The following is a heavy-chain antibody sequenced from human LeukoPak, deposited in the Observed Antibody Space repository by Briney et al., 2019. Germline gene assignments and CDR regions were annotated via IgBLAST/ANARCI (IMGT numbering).Heavy chain of an antibody. CDR1: GVSVSSGSYY. D-gene: IGHD3-10*01. J-gene: IGHJ5*02. CDR2: IYYSGST. V-gene: IGHV4-61*01. CDR3: ARVKFTMVRGVIVPSPNWFDP. Sequence: SETLSLTCTVSGVSVSSGSYYWSWIRQPPGKGLEWIGYIYYSGSTNYNPSLKSRVTISVDTSKNQFSLKLSSVTAADTAVYYCARVKFTMVRGVIVPSPNWFDPWGQGTLVTVSS.